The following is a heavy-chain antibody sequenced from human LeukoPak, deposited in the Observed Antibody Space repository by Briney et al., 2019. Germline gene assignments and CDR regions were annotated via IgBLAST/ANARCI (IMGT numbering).Heavy chain of an antibody. Sequence: SVKVSCKASGGTFSSYTISWVRQAPGQGLEWMGRIIPILGIANYAQKFQGRVTITADKSAGTAYMELSSLRSEDTAVYYCLYSGSSDAFDIWGQGTMVTVSS. CDR3: LYSGSSDAFDI. CDR1: GGTFSSYT. CDR2: IIPILGIA. D-gene: IGHD1-26*01. V-gene: IGHV1-69*02. J-gene: IGHJ3*02.